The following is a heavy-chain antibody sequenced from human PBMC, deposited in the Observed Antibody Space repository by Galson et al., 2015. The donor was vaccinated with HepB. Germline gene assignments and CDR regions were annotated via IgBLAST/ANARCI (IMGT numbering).Heavy chain of an antibody. J-gene: IGHJ4*02. Sequence: SVKVSCKASGGTFSSYAISWVRQAPGQGLEWMGWISAYNGNTNYAQKLQGRVTMTTDTSTSTAYMELRSLRSDDTAVYYCARVMAAYYFDYWGQGTLVTVSS. V-gene: IGHV1-18*01. CDR2: ISAYNGNT. D-gene: IGHD5-24*01. CDR1: GGTFSSYA. CDR3: ARVMAAYYFDY.